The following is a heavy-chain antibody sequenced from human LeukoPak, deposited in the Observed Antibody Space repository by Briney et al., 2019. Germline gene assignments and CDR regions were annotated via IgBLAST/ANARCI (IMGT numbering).Heavy chain of an antibody. J-gene: IGHJ4*02. D-gene: IGHD3-9*01. CDR2: LWYDGSNK. CDR3: ARPHGGFLPGYYLDY. V-gene: IGHV3-33*01. Sequence: PGGSLRLSCAASGFTFGAYGMHWVRQAPGKGLEWVAVLWYDGSNKYYADSVKGRFTISRDNSEDTLYLQMSSLRVEDTAVYYCARPHGGFLPGYYLDYWGQGPLVTVSS. CDR1: GFTFGAYG.